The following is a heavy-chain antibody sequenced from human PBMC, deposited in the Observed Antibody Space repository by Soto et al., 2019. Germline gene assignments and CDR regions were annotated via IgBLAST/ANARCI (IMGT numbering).Heavy chain of an antibody. V-gene: IGHV5-51*01. J-gene: IGHJ6*02. Sequence: GASLNTSCKCSEYNFSTYCIAWVRQMPGKGLEWMGIIYPGDSDTRYRPSFQDQVTISADKSIRTADLQWSSLKASDTAMYYCARQISHYDSWSNEYYYYGLDVWGQGTTVTVSS. CDR2: IYPGDSDT. CDR1: EYNFSTYC. D-gene: IGHD3-3*01. CDR3: ARQISHYDSWSNEYYYYGLDV.